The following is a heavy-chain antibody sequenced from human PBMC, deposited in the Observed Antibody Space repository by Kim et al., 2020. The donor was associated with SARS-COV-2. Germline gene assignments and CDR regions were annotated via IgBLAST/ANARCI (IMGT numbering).Heavy chain of an antibody. D-gene: IGHD3-22*01. CDR3: ARAWQEYYYDSSGQSRLYYYYGMDV. Sequence: ASVKVSCKASGYTFTSYAMHWVRQAPGQRLEWMGWINAGNGNTKYSQKFQGRVTITRDTSASTAYMELSSLRSEDTAVYYCARAWQEYYYDSSGQSRLYYYYGMDVWGQGTTVTVSS. J-gene: IGHJ6*02. CDR2: INAGNGNT. CDR1: GYTFTSYA. V-gene: IGHV1-3*01.